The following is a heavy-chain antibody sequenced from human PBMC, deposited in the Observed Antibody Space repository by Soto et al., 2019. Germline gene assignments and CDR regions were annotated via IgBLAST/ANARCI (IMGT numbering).Heavy chain of an antibody. V-gene: IGHV4-39*07. Sequence: SETLSLTCTVSGGSISSSSYYWGWIRQPPGKGLEWIGSIFYSGSTYYNPSLKSRVTISVDTSKNQFSLKLSSVTAADTAVYYCARDRALDGSGSYYNGPGYLDYYYYGMDVWGQGTTVTVSS. CDR1: GGSISSSSYY. CDR3: ARDRALDGSGSYYNGPGYLDYYYYGMDV. D-gene: IGHD3-10*01. J-gene: IGHJ6*02. CDR2: IFYSGST.